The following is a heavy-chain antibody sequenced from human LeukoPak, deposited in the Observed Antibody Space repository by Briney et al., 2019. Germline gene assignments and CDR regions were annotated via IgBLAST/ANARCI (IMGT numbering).Heavy chain of an antibody. CDR1: GFTFSSYS. V-gene: IGHV3-21*01. J-gene: IGHJ4*02. CDR2: ISSSSGYI. Sequence: NPGGSLRLSCAASGFTFSSYSMNWVRQAPGKGLEWVSSISSSSGYIYYADSVKGRFTISRDNAKNSLYLQMNSLRAEDTAVYYCARGPLLWFGERINGDYWGQGTLVTVSS. D-gene: IGHD3-10*01. CDR3: ARGPLLWFGERINGDY.